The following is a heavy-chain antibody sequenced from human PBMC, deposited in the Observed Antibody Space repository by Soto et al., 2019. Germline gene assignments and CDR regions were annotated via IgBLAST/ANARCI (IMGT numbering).Heavy chain of an antibody. Sequence: SETLSLTCTVSGGSVSSGSYYWSWIRQPPGKGLEWIGYIYYSGSTNYNPSLKSRVTISVDTSKNQFSLKLSSVTAADTAVYYCARAIAVAVQSPIDYWGQGTLVTVSS. D-gene: IGHD6-19*01. J-gene: IGHJ4*02. CDR1: GGSVSSGSYY. CDR2: IYYSGST. CDR3: ARAIAVAVQSPIDY. V-gene: IGHV4-61*01.